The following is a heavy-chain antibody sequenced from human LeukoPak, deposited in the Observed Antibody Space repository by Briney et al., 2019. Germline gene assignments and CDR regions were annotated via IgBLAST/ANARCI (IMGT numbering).Heavy chain of an antibody. CDR1: GGSISSYY. J-gene: IGHJ5*02. Sequence: SETLSLTCTVSGGSISSYYWSWIRQPPGKGLEWIGYIYYSGSTNCNPSLKSRVAISVDTSKNQFSLKLSSVTAADTAVYYCARSYDSSGYYPSWGQGTLVTVSS. V-gene: IGHV4-59*12. CDR2: IYYSGST. CDR3: ARSYDSSGYYPS. D-gene: IGHD3-22*01.